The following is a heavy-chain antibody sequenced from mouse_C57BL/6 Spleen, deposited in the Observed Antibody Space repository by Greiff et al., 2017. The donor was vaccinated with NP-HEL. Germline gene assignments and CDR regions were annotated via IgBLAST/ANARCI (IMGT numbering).Heavy chain of an antibody. CDR1: GYAFTNYL. Sequence: VQLQQSGAELVRPGTSVKVSCKASGYAFTNYLIEWVKQRPGQGLEWIGVINPASGGTNYNEKFKGKATLTADKSSSTAYMQLSSLTSEDSAVYFCARSTMITTFFDYWGQGTTLTVSS. D-gene: IGHD2-4*01. CDR2: INPASGGT. CDR3: ARSTMITTFFDY. J-gene: IGHJ2*01. V-gene: IGHV1-54*01.